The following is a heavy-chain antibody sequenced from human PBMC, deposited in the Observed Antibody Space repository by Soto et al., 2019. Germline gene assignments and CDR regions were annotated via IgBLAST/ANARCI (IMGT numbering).Heavy chain of an antibody. Sequence: EVQLVESGGGLVQPGRSLRLACAASGFTFDQYTMHWVRQAPGKGLEWVSSITWHSGTIGYADSVKGRFTISRDNAKNSLDLQMNSLRGEDTALYYCAKEMITFGDFNYYYMDVWGNGTTVTVSS. CDR2: ITWHSGTI. D-gene: IGHD3-16*01. J-gene: IGHJ6*03. V-gene: IGHV3-9*01. CDR3: AKEMITFGDFNYYYMDV. CDR1: GFTFDQYT.